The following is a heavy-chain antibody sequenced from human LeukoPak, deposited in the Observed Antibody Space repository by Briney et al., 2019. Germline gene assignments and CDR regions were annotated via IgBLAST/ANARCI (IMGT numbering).Heavy chain of an antibody. CDR1: GYSISSGYY. CDR2: IYHSGST. J-gene: IGHJ6*03. Sequence: SETLSLTCTVSGYSISSGYYWGWIRQPPGKGLEWIGSIYHSGSTYYNPSLKSRVTISVDTSKNQFSLKLSSVTAADTAVYYCARDSLDTAMVPYYYYYYMDVWGKGTTVTISS. V-gene: IGHV4-38-2*02. D-gene: IGHD5-18*01. CDR3: ARDSLDTAMVPYYYYYYMDV.